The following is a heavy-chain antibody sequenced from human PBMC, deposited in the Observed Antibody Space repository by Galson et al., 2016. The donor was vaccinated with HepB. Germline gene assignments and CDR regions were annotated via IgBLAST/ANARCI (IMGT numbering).Heavy chain of an antibody. J-gene: IGHJ3*02. V-gene: IGHV3-23*01. CDR1: GFPLRSYA. CDR3: AKDIPPRGHDAFDI. CDR2: ISASGGNT. D-gene: IGHD2-21*01. Sequence: SLRLSCAASGFPLRSYAMSWVRQAPGKGLEWVSAISASGGNTYYADSVLGRFTISRDNSKNTLYLQMNSRRAEDTAIYYCAKDIPPRGHDAFDIWGRGTMVTVSS.